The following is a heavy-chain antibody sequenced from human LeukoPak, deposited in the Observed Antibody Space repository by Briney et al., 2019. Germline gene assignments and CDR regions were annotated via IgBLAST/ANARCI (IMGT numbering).Heavy chain of an antibody. J-gene: IGHJ4*02. CDR3: ARHVGSSGWYILPQDFDY. D-gene: IGHD6-19*01. V-gene: IGHV4-39*01. Sequence: PSETLSLTCTVSGGSISSYYWSWIRQPPGKGLEWIGSIYYSGSTYYNPSLKSRVTISVDTSKNQFSLKLSSVTAADTAVYYCARHVGSSGWYILPQDFDYWGQGTLVTVSS. CDR2: IYYSGST. CDR1: GGSISSYY.